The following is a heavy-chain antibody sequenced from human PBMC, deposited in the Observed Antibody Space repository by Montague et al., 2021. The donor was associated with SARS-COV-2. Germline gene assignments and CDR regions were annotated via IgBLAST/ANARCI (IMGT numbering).Heavy chain of an antibody. D-gene: IGHD4-17*01. V-gene: IGHV4-34*01. CDR1: GGSFSGYY. J-gene: IGHJ6*02. CDR2: INHSGST. CDR3: ARALPVTTFFYSYYGMDV. Sequence: SETLSLTCAVYGGSFSGYYWSWIRQPPGKGLERIGEINHSGSTNYNPSLKSRVTISVDTSKNQFSLELSSVTAADTAVYYCARALPVTTFFYSYYGMDVWGQGTTVTISS.